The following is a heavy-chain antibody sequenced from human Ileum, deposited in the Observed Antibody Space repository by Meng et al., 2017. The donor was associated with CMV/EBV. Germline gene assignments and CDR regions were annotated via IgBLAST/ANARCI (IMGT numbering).Heavy chain of an antibody. CDR1: GGSISSGTYD. J-gene: IGHJ5*02. CDR3: AGDWGPYSSRGYFDP. CDR2: IYYSGSN. V-gene: IGHV4-39*07. D-gene: IGHD6-13*01. Sequence: QLRESAPGLVTPSEPLSLTGPGTGGSISSGTYDWAWIRQSPGKGLEWIGSIYYSGSNYDNPSLKSRVTMSVDTFKNQFSLKLTSVTAADTAVYYCAGDWGPYSSRGYFDPWGQGTLVTVSS.